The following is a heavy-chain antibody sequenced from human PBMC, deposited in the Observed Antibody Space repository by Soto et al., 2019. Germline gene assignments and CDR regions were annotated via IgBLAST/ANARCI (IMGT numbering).Heavy chain of an antibody. CDR3: ARVYVTTGWFDP. D-gene: IGHD4-17*01. CDR2: IYHSGST. Sequence: PSETLSLTCAVSGGSISSSNLWSCVRQPPGKGLEWIGEIYHSGSTNYNPSLKSRVTISVDKSKNQFSLKLSSVTAADTAVYYCARVYVTTGWFDPWGQGTLVTV. V-gene: IGHV4-4*02. J-gene: IGHJ5*02. CDR1: GGSISSSNL.